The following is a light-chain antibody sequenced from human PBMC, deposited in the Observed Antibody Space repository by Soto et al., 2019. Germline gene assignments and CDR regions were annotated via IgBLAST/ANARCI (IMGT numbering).Light chain of an antibody. CDR3: ALYMGSGIWM. CDR2: STN. Sequence: QTVVTQEPSFSVSPGRTVTLTFGLSSGSVSTSYYPSWYQQTPGQAPRTLIYSTNTRSSGVPDRFSGSILGNKAALTITGAQADDEADYYCALYMGSGIWMFGGGTKLTVL. CDR1: SGSVSTSYY. V-gene: IGLV8-61*01. J-gene: IGLJ3*02.